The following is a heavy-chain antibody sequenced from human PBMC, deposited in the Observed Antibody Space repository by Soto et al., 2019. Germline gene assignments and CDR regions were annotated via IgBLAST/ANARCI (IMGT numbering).Heavy chain of an antibody. CDR2: IYYSGST. J-gene: IGHJ1*01. Sequence: LSLTCTVSGGSISSSSYYWGWIRQPPGKGLEWIGSIYYSGSTYYNPSLKSRVTISVDTSKNQFSLKLSSVTAADTAVYYCARQHYDFWSGYYTVEYFQHWGQGTLVTVSS. CDR3: ARQHYDFWSGYYTVEYFQH. D-gene: IGHD3-3*01. CDR1: GGSISSSSYY. V-gene: IGHV4-39*01.